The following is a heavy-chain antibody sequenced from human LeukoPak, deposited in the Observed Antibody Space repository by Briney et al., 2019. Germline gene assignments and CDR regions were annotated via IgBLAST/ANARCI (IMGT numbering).Heavy chain of an antibody. Sequence: PSETLSLTCTVSGGSISSYYWSWIRQPPGKGLEWIGYIYYSGSTNYNPSLRSRVTISVDTSKNQFSLKLSSVTAADTAVYYCARVLLSNYDFWSGYSNWFDPWGQGTLVTVSS. CDR1: GGSISSYY. V-gene: IGHV4-59*01. CDR3: ARVLLSNYDFWSGYSNWFDP. J-gene: IGHJ5*02. D-gene: IGHD3-3*01. CDR2: IYYSGST.